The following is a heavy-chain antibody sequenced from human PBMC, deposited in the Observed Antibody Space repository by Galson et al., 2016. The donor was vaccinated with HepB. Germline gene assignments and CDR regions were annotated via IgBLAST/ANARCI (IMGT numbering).Heavy chain of an antibody. CDR2: MSASNGNT. D-gene: IGHD3-3*01. CDR3: ARSSFGVSNP. J-gene: IGHJ5*02. V-gene: IGHV1-18*01. CDR1: GCPYISYG. Sequence: SCKASGCPYISYGINWVRQAPGQGLEWMGWMSASNGNTDYAQKFHGRVTMTTDTSTNTAYMELRSLRSDDTAMYYCARSSFGVSNPWGQGTLVTVSS.